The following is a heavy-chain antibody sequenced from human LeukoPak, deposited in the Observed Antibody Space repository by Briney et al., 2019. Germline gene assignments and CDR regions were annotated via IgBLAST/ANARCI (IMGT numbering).Heavy chain of an antibody. CDR3: AKEDGTVVVSTFGD. CDR2: IQFDESSK. D-gene: IGHD3-22*01. CDR1: GFNFRTYG. V-gene: IGHV3-30*02. J-gene: IGHJ4*02. Sequence: GGSLRLSCAPSGFNFRTYGMHWVRQAPGKGLECVAFIQFDESSKNYADSVKGRFTISRDNSKNTVYLQVNSLRAEATAVYYCAKEDGTVVVSTFGDWGQGTLVTVSS.